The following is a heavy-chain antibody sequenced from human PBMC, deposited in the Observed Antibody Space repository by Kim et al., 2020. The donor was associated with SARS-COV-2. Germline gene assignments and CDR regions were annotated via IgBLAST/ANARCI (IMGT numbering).Heavy chain of an antibody. Sequence: SETLSLTCTVSGGSISSSSYYWGWIRQPPGKGLEWIGSIYYSGSTYYNPCLKSRVTISVDTSKNQFSLKLSSVTAADTAVYYCARHPGLRWYPDYWGQGTLVTVSS. V-gene: IGHV4-39*01. CDR2: IYYSGST. CDR1: GGSISSSSYY. CDR3: ARHPGLRWYPDY. D-gene: IGHD4-17*01. J-gene: IGHJ4*02.